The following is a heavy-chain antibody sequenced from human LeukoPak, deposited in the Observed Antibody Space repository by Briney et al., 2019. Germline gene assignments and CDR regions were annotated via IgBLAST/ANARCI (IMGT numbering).Heavy chain of an antibody. D-gene: IGHD3-3*01. Sequence: SETLSLTCAVYGGSFSGYYWSWIRQPPGKGLEWIGEINHSGSTNYNPSLKSRVTISVDTSKNQFSLKLSSVTAADTAVYYCARVGRFLEWLLSSSYYYYMDVRGKGTTVTVSS. CDR3: ARVGRFLEWLLSSSYYYYMDV. J-gene: IGHJ6*03. V-gene: IGHV4-34*01. CDR1: GGSFSGYY. CDR2: INHSGST.